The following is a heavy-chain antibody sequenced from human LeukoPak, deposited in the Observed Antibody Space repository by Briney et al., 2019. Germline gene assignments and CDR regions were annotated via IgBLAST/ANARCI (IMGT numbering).Heavy chain of an antibody. CDR2: INPSGGST. D-gene: IGHD6-13*01. V-gene: IGHV1-46*01. J-gene: IGHJ6*02. CDR1: GYTFTSYY. Sequence: ASVKVSCKASGYTFTSYYMHWVRQAPGQGLEWMGIINPSGGSTSYAQKFQGRVTMTRDTSTSTVYMELSSLRSEDTAVYYCATYSSSWYGMDVWGQGTTATVSS. CDR3: ATYSSSWYGMDV.